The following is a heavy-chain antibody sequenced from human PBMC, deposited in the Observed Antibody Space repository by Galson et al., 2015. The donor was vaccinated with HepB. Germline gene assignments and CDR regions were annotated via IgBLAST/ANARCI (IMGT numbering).Heavy chain of an antibody. D-gene: IGHD3-3*01. CDR3: ARGSIARISIFGVTNAFDI. CDR2: KWYGGSRE. CDR1: GFSFSSYG. Sequence: SLRLSCAASGFSFSSYGMHWVRQAPGKGLEWVALKWYGGSREDYVDSVKGRFTISRDNFKNTLYLQMNSLRVEDTAVYYCARGSIARISIFGVTNAFDIWGQGTMVTVSS. J-gene: IGHJ3*02. V-gene: IGHV3-33*01.